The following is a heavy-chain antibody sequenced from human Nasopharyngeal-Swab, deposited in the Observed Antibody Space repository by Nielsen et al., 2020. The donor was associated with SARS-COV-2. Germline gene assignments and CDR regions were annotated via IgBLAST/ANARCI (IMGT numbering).Heavy chain of an antibody. D-gene: IGHD5-24*01. CDR3: ARGGWLRKDYYYPYYYMGG. V-gene: IGHV1-69*10. CDR1: GGTFSSYG. J-gene: IGHJ6*03. CDR2: IIPILPIT. Sequence: SVKVSCKTSGGTFSSYGISWFRQAPGQGLEWMGGIIPILPITNYAQKFQDRVTITADKSTSTAYMELSSLRSEDTAAYYCARGGWLRKDYYYPYYYMGGWGKGTTVTVSS.